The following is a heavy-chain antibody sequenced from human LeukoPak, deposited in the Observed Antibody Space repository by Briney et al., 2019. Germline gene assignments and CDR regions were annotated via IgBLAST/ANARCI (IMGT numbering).Heavy chain of an antibody. Sequence: GGSLRLSCVASAFTFNNYWMHWVRQAPGKGLVWVSRIKGDGSSTNYADSVRGRFTISRDNAKNSLVLQMSSLRAGDTAVYYCARDLGYCDSTNCGHYYYGMDVWGQGTTVTVSS. V-gene: IGHV3-74*01. J-gene: IGHJ6*02. CDR1: AFTFNNYW. CDR2: IKGDGSST. CDR3: ARDLGYCDSTNCGHYYYGMDV. D-gene: IGHD2-2*01.